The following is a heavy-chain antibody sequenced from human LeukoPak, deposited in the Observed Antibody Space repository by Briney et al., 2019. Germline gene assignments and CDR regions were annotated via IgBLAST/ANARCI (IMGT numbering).Heavy chain of an antibody. D-gene: IGHD2-15*01. J-gene: IGHJ5*02. Sequence: GASVKVSCKASGGTFSSYAISWVRQAPGQGLEWMGGIIPIFGTANYAQEFQGRVTITADKSTSTAYMELSSLRSEDTAVYYCAKIVVEGGRWFDPWGQGTLVTVSS. CDR2: IIPIFGTA. CDR3: AKIVVEGGRWFDP. V-gene: IGHV1-69*06. CDR1: GGTFSSYA.